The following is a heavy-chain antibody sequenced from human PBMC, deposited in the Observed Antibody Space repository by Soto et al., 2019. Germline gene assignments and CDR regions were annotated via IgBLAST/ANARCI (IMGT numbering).Heavy chain of an antibody. CDR2: ISVSGDNI. CDR3: ARDLGLLKSMFDY. V-gene: IGHV3-21*01. D-gene: IGHD2-8*01. J-gene: IGHJ4*02. CDR1: GFSFNSFN. Sequence: PGGSLRLSCLASGFSFNSFNMNWIRRAPGRGLEWVASISVSGDNIYYGDSMQGRFTISRDNSKRSVFLDLNSLRVEDTAVYYCARDLGLLKSMFDYWGQETLVTVSS.